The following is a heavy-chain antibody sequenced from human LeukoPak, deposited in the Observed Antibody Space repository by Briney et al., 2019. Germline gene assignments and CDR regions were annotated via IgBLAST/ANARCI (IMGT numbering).Heavy chain of an antibody. CDR2: IYTSGRT. CDR1: GGSISSGSYY. D-gene: IGHD3-22*01. CDR3: ARAGKYYYDSSGYPMGYYYYYMDV. V-gene: IGHV4-61*02. Sequence: PSQTLSLTCTVSGGSISSGSYYWSWIRQPAGKGLEWIGRIYTSGRTNYNPSLKSRVTMSVDTSKNQFSLKLSSVTAEDTAVYYCARAGKYYYDSSGYPMGYYYYYMDVWGKGTTVTVSS. J-gene: IGHJ6*03.